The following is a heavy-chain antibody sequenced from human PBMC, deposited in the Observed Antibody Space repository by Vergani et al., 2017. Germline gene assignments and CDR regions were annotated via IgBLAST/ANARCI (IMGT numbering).Heavy chain of an antibody. CDR3: AAPQAVTTGGMEV. CDR1: GYTFTDHY. V-gene: IGHV1-69-2*01. J-gene: IGHJ6*02. D-gene: IGHD4-17*01. CDR2: VDPEDGET. Sequence: EVQLVLSGAEVKKPGATMKISCKVSGYTFTDHYMHWVKQAPGKGREWMGLVDPEDGETIYAEKFKGRVTIAADTSTDTAHLELSSLRTEDTAVYYCAAPQAVTTGGMEVWGQGTTVIVSS.